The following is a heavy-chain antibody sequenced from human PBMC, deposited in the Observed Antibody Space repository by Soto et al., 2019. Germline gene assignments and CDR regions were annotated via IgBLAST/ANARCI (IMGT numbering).Heavy chain of an antibody. CDR1: CGSVSSNSYS. J-gene: IGHJ6*02. D-gene: IGHD3-22*01. CDR2: IYSTDKT. CDR3: ARFYYDSSGYLPSPYYYYYGMDV. V-gene: IGHV4-39*01. Sequence: PSETLSLTCTVSCGSVSSNSYSLGWIRQSPGKGLEWIGTIYSTDKTYYHPSLLSRVTISVDTSKNSLYLQMNSLRAEDTAVYYCARFYYDSSGYLPSPYYYYYGMDVWGQGTTVTVSS.